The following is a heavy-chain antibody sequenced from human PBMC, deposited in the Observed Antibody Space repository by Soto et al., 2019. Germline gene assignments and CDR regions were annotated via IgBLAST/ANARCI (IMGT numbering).Heavy chain of an antibody. V-gene: IGHV3-15*01. CDR3: TTTRPGTNVFDN. Sequence: EVQLVESGGGLVEPGGSLRFSCAASGITFSNAWMNWVRKAPGKGLEYIGRIRSKTDGGTTEYAAPVEGRFTVSRDDSKNTLYLQMSGLKTEDTAVYYCTTTRPGTNVFDNWGQGTLVTVSS. CDR1: GITFSNAW. J-gene: IGHJ3*02. D-gene: IGHD6-13*01. CDR2: IRSKTDGGTT.